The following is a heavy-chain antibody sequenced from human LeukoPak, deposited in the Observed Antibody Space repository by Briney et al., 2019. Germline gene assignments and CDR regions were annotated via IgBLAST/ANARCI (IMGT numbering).Heavy chain of an antibody. CDR3: ARGSGDWFDP. CDR2: ISSSGSSI. Sequence: GGSLRLSCAASGFTFNNYAMHWVRQAPGKGLEWVSYISSSGSSIYYADSVKGRFTISRDNAKNSLYLQMNSLRAEDTAVYYCARGSGDWFDPWGQGSLVTVSS. CDR1: GFTFNNYA. J-gene: IGHJ5*02. V-gene: IGHV3-48*04. D-gene: IGHD1-26*01.